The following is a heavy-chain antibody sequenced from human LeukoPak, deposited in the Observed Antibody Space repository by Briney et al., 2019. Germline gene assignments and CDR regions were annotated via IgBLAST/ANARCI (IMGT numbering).Heavy chain of an antibody. CDR1: GYTFTGYY. V-gene: IGHV1-2*02. D-gene: IGHD3-10*01. CDR3: ASRGLLWFGELLSDSFDY. J-gene: IGHJ4*02. CDR2: INPNSGGT. Sequence: ASVKVPCKASGYTFTGYYMHWVRQAPGQGLEWMGWINPNSGGTNYAQKFQGRVTMTRDTSISTAYMELSRLRSDDTAVYYCASRGLLWFGELLSDSFDYWGQGTLVTVSS.